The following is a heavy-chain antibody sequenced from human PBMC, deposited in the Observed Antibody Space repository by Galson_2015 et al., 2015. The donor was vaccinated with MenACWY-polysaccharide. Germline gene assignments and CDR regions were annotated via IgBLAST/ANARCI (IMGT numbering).Heavy chain of an antibody. Sequence: SVKVSCKASGYTFTSFDINWVRQAPGQGLEWMGWMNPNSHNTGSAQKFQGRVTMTSDTSINTASMELNRLSSDDTAVYYCARAAGGAAFDYWGQGTLVTVSS. D-gene: IGHD3-10*01. CDR2: MNPNSHNT. J-gene: IGHJ4*02. V-gene: IGHV1-8*01. CDR3: ARAAGGAAFDY. CDR1: GYTFTSFD.